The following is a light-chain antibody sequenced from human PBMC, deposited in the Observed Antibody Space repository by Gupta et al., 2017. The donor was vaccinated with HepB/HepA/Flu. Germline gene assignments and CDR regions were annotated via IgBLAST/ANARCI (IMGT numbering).Light chain of an antibody. V-gene: IGLV3-25*03. Sequence: SYALTQPPSVSVSPGQTARITCSGDALPNQYAYWYQQKPGQAPGLVIYRDTERPSGIPERFSGSSSGTTVTLTISGVQAEDEADHYCQSPDKSGTYVLFGGGTKLTVL. CDR3: QSPDKSGTYVL. CDR2: RDT. CDR1: ALPNQY. J-gene: IGLJ2*01.